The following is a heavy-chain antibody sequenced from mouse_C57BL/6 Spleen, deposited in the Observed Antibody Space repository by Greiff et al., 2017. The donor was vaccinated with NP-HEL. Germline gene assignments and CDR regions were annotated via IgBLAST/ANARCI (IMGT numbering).Heavy chain of an antibody. V-gene: IGHV1-50*01. CDR3: ARRDFIPFDY. CDR2: IDPSDSYT. Sequence: VQLHQSGAELVKPGASVKLSCKASGYTFTSYWMQWVKQRPGQGLEWIGEIDPSDSYTNYNQKFKGKATLTVDTSSSTAYMQLSSLTSEDSAVYYCARRDFIPFDYWGQGTTLTVSS. D-gene: IGHD1-1*01. CDR1: GYTFTSYW. J-gene: IGHJ2*01.